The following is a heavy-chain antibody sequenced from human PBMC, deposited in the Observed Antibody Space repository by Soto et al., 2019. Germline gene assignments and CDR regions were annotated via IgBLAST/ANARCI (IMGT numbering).Heavy chain of an antibody. D-gene: IGHD3-16*01. V-gene: IGHV1-18*01. CDR1: GYTFIRYG. J-gene: IGHJ6*02. Sequence: QVQLVQSASEVMKPGASVKVSCKASGYTFIRYGITWVRQAPGQRLEWMGWISPYNDQTIYAQKLQGRVTMTADTSTRTVNMQLRSLNSDDTAVYYCARGGYYDNVWGKLSHYGLDVWGQGTSVTVSS. CDR3: ARGGYYDNVWGKLSHYGLDV. CDR2: ISPYNDQT.